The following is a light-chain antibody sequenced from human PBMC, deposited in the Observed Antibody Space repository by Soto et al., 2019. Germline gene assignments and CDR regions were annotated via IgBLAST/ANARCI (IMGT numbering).Light chain of an antibody. V-gene: IGKV1-5*03. CDR2: KAS. CDR1: QTISSW. CDR3: QQSYSTLMYT. J-gene: IGKJ2*01. Sequence: DIQMTQSPSTLSGSVGDRVTITCRASQTISSWLAWYQQKPGKAPKLLIYKASTLKSGVPSRFSGSGSGTEFTLTISSLQPEDFATYYCQQSYSTLMYTFGQGTKVDIK.